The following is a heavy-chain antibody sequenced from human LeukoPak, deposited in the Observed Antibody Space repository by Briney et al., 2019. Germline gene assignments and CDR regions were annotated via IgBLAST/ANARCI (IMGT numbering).Heavy chain of an antibody. CDR1: GGSISSGGYY. Sequence: PSETLSLTCTVSGGSISSGGYYWSWIRQPAGKGLEWIGRIYTSGSTNYNPSLKSRVTMSVDTSKNQFSLKLSSVTAADTAVYYCTSGSGSYSHAFDIWGQGTMVTVSS. V-gene: IGHV4-61*02. D-gene: IGHD3-10*01. CDR3: TSGSGSYSHAFDI. J-gene: IGHJ3*02. CDR2: IYTSGST.